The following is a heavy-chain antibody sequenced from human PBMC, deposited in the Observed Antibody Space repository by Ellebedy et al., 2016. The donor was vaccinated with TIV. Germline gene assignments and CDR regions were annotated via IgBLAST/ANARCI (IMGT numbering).Heavy chain of an antibody. V-gene: IGHV3-23*01. J-gene: IGHJ4*02. CDR1: GFTVSSHY. CDR2: ISGSGGST. Sequence: GESLKISCAASGFTVSSHYMSWVRQAPGKGLQWVAGISGSGGSTYYAESVKGRFTISRDTSKNTVNLQMNSLRVEDTAIYYCAKDLFYDSFGPFDYWGQGTLVTVSS. D-gene: IGHD3-22*01. CDR3: AKDLFYDSFGPFDY.